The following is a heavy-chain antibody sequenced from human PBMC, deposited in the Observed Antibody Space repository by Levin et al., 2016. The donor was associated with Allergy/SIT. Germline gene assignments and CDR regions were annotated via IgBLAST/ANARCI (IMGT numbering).Heavy chain of an antibody. J-gene: IGHJ5*02. CDR2: IDWDDDK. CDR1: GFSLSTSGMC. D-gene: IGHD4-23*01. V-gene: IGHV2-70*11. Sequence: SGPTLVKPTQTLTLTCTFSGFSLSTSGMCVSWIRQPPGKALEWLARIDWDDDKYYSTSLKTRLTISKDTSKNQVVLTMTNMDPVDTATYYCARMLNDYGGNAGWFDPWGQGTLVTVSS. CDR3: ARMLNDYGGNAGWFDP.